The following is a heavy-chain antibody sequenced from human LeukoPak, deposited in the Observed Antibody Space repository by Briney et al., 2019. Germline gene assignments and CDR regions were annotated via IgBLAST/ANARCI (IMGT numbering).Heavy chain of an antibody. Sequence: PSETLSLTCSVSDGSVSSAGFYWSWIRQHPGKGLEWIGHIHYSGRTYYNPSLKSRVAISLDTSKNQFSLKLGSVTAADTAVYYCARDRYSGYDWDFYYYGMDVWGKGTTVTVSS. CDR1: DGSVSSAGFY. J-gene: IGHJ6*04. CDR2: IHYSGRT. V-gene: IGHV4-31*03. D-gene: IGHD5-12*01. CDR3: ARDRYSGYDWDFYYYGMDV.